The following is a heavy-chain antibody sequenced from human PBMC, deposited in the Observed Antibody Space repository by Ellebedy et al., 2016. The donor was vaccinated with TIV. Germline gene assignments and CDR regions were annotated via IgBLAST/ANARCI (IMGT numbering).Heavy chain of an antibody. CDR3: ARDSGWGSPYWYFDL. CDR1: GFTFSNYW. Sequence: GESLKISCTASGFTFSNYWMTWVRQAPGKGLEWVANIKQDGSEKYSIDSVKGRFSISRDNAKNSMYLQMNSLRAEDTALYYCARDSGWGSPYWYFDLWGRGTLVTVSS. J-gene: IGHJ2*01. V-gene: IGHV3-7*01. D-gene: IGHD3-10*01. CDR2: IKQDGSEK.